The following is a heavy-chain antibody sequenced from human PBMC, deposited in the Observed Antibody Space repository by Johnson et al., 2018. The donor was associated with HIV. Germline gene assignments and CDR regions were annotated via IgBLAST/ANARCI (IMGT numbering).Heavy chain of an antibody. J-gene: IGHJ3*02. Sequence: QVQLVESGGGVVQPGRSLRLSCAASGFTLSSYAMHWVRKAPGKGLEWVAVISYDGSNKYYADSVKGRFTISRDNSKNTLYLQMNSLRAEDTAVYYCARYRAPFDDAFDIWGQGTMVTVSS. V-gene: IGHV3-30-3*01. CDR1: GFTLSSYA. CDR2: ISYDGSNK. CDR3: ARYRAPFDDAFDI. D-gene: IGHD1-26*01.